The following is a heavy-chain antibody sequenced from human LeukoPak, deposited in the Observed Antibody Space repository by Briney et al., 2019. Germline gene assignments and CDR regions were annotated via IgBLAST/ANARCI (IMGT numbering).Heavy chain of an antibody. J-gene: IGHJ4*02. D-gene: IGHD1-26*01. CDR1: GFTFSSYE. CDR2: ISSSGSTI. Sequence: GGSLRLSCAASGFTFSSYEMNWVRQAPGKGLEWVSYISSSGSTIYYADSVKGRFTISRDNAKNSLYLQMNSLRAEDTAVYYCARDLGAMGSDYWGQGTLVTVSS. V-gene: IGHV3-48*03. CDR3: ARDLGAMGSDY.